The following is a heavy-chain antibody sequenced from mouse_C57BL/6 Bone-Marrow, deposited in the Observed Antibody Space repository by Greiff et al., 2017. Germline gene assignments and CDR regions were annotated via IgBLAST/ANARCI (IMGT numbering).Heavy chain of an antibody. CDR1: GFTFSDYY. V-gene: IGHV5-12*01. CDR2: ISNGGGSP. Sequence: EVNLVESGGGLVQPGGSLKLSCAASGFTFSDYYMYWVRQTPEKGLEWVAYISNGGGSPYYPDTVKGRFTISRDTAKNTLYLQMSRLKSEDTAMYNCARLSRDYAMDYWGQGTSVTVSS. J-gene: IGHJ4*01. CDR3: ARLSRDYAMDY.